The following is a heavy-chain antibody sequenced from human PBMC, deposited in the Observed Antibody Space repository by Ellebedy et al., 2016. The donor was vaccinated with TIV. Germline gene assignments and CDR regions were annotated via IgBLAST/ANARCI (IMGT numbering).Heavy chain of an antibody. CDR2: IVGSGA. D-gene: IGHD4-17*01. J-gene: IGHJ4*02. CDR3: AKDRTPGDGYWVFDY. Sequence: GESLKISCAASGFTFRSYAMAWVRQAPGKGLEWVAGIVGSGAERYADSVKGRFTFSRDNSKTTVDLQMNSLRAEDTAVYFCAKDRTPGDGYWVFDYWGQGTLVTVSS. V-gene: IGHV3-23*01. CDR1: GFTFRSYA.